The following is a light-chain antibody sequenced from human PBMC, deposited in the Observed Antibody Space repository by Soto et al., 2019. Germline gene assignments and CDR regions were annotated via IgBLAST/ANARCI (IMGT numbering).Light chain of an antibody. CDR2: KAS. CDR3: QQYNSYPYT. CDR1: QSISSW. V-gene: IGKV1-5*03. J-gene: IGKJ2*01. Sequence: DIQMTQSPSALSASVGDRVTITCRASQSISSWLAWYQQKPGKAPKLLIYKASSLESGVPSRFSGSGSGTEFTLTISSLQPDDFATYYCQQYNSYPYTFGQGTKLEIK.